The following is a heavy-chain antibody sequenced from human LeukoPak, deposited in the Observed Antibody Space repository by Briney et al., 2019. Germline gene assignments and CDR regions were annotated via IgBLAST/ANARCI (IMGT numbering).Heavy chain of an antibody. D-gene: IGHD1-26*01. CDR2: ISGYNGDT. CDR1: GYSFTNYG. Sequence: ASVKVSCKASGYSFTNYGVSWVRQAPGQGLEWMGWISGYNGDTKSAEKFQGRVTMTTDTSTSTAYMDLRSLTSDDTAVYFCARDRFNVIRAVGAVDFDFWGQGTLVTVSS. J-gene: IGHJ4*02. V-gene: IGHV1-18*01. CDR3: ARDRFNVIRAVGAVDFDF.